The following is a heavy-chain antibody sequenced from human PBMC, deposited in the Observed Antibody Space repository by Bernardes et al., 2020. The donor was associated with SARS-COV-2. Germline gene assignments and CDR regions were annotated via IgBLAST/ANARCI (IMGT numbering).Heavy chain of an antibody. D-gene: IGHD3-16*02. J-gene: IGHJ3*02. V-gene: IGHV2-5*02. Sequence: SHPTLLKPTQTLTLTCTFSGFSLSTSGVGVGWIRQPPGKALEWLALIYWDDDKRYSPSLKSRLTITKDTSKNQVVLTMTNMDPVDTATYYCAHSSMITFGGVIAGSFDAFDIWGQGTMVTVSS. CDR1: GFSLSTSGVG. CDR2: IYWDDDK. CDR3: AHSSMITFGGVIAGSFDAFDI.